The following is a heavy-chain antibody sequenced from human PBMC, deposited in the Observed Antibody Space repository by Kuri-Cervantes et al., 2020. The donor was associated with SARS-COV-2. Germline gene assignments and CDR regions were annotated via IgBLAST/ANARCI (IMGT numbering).Heavy chain of an antibody. CDR3: ARSWSMTKVTTVDY. CDR1: GYIFTDHA. V-gene: IGHV1-3*04. D-gene: IGHD4-17*01. CDR2: INTANGNT. J-gene: IGHJ4*02. Sequence: ASVKVSCKASGYIFTDHAMHWVRQAPGQRLEWMGWINTANGNTKYSQKFQGRVTTTRDTSASTAYMELSSLRSDDTAVYYCARSWSMTKVTTVDYWGQGTLVTVSS.